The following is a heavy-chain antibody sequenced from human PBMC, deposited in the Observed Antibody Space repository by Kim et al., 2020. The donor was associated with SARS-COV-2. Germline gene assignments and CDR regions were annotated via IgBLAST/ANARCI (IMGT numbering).Heavy chain of an antibody. CDR1: GGSINSDSYY. J-gene: IGHJ4*02. V-gene: IGHV4-31*03. CDR3: ARRNRPMASFDY. D-gene: IGHD3-10*01. CDR2: ISYSGTA. Sequence: SETLSLTCTVSGGSINSDSYYWSWIRQHPGKGLEWIGYISYSGTAYYNPSLRSRLTISVYTSKTPFSLTLSSVTAAATAVYYCARRNRPMASFDYWGQGTLVTVSS.